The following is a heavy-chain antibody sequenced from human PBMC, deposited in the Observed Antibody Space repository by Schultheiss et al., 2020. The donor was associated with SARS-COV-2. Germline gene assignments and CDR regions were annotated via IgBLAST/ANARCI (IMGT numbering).Heavy chain of an antibody. CDR3: ARDKVGYYPDY. Sequence: SETLSLTCAVYGGSFSGYYWSWIRQPPGKGLEWIGEINHSGSTNYNPSLKSRVTISVDTSKNQFSLKLSSVTDADTAVYYCARDKVGYYPDYWGQGTLVTVSS. D-gene: IGHD2-8*02. V-gene: IGHV4-34*01. CDR1: GGSFSGYY. J-gene: IGHJ4*02. CDR2: INHSGST.